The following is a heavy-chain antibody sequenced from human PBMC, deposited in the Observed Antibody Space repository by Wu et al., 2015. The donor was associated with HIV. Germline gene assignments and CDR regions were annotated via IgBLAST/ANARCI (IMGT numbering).Heavy chain of an antibody. CDR2: INPNSGGT. V-gene: IGHV1-2*02. Sequence: QVQLVQSGAEVKKPGASVKVSCKASGYTFTGYYMHWVRQAPGQGLEWMGWINPNSGGTNYAQKFQGRVTMTRDTSISTAYMELSRLRSDDTAVYYCARGPPLAAQYYYMDVWGKGTTVTVSS. J-gene: IGHJ6*03. CDR3: ARGPPLAAQYYYMDV. D-gene: IGHD6-6*01. CDR1: GYTFTGYY.